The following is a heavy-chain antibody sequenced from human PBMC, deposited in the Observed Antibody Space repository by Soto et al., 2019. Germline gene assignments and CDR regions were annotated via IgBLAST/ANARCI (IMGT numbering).Heavy chain of an antibody. CDR1: GFTFSSDD. V-gene: IGHV3-13*01. J-gene: IGHJ6*02. CDR3: VRSGSVARRYAMDV. D-gene: IGHD6-6*01. Sequence: EVQLVESGGGLVQPGGSLRLSCAASGFTFSSDDMHWVRQATGKGLEWVSHIGTSGDTYYPDSVKGRFTISRENAKNSLYLQMNSLRAGDTAVYYCVRSGSVARRYAMDVWGQGTTVTVSS. CDR2: IGTSGDT.